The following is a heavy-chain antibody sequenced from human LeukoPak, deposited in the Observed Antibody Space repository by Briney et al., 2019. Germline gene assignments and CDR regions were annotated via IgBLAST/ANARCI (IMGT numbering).Heavy chain of an antibody. CDR2: ISSSASSI. V-gene: IGHV3-11*01. Sequence: GGSLRLSCAAPGFTFSDYYMSWIRQVPGKGLEWVSYISSSASSIYYADSVKGRFTISRDNVKNSLYLQMNSLRAEDTAVYYCARDWGVGRRDYWGQGTLVTVSS. CDR3: ARDWGVGRRDY. D-gene: IGHD3-10*01. CDR1: GFTFSDYY. J-gene: IGHJ4*02.